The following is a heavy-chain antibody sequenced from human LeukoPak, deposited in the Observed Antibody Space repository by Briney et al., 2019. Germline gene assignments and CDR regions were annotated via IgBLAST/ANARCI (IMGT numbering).Heavy chain of an antibody. CDR1: GGSISSYY. V-gene: IGHV4-59*08. CDR3: ARGDYYDSSGYYPPPYYFDY. J-gene: IGHJ4*02. Sequence: SETLSLTCTVSGGSISSYYWSWLRQPPGKGLEWTGYIYYSGSTNYNPSLKSRVTISVDTSKNQFSLKLSSVTAADTAVYYCARGDYYDSSGYYPPPYYFDYWGQGTLVTVSS. D-gene: IGHD3-22*01. CDR2: IYYSGST.